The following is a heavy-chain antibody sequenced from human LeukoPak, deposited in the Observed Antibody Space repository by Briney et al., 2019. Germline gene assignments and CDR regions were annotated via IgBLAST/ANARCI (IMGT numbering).Heavy chain of an antibody. J-gene: IGHJ4*02. CDR1: GFTFSSYW. CDR3: ARDRSPAGWLLLYYFDY. D-gene: IGHD3-22*01. Sequence: GGSLTLSCAASGFTFSSYWMSWVRQAPGKGLEWVANIKQDGSEKYYVDSVKGRFTISRDNAKNSLYLQMNSLRAEDTAVYYCARDRSPAGWLLLYYFDYWGQGTLVTVSS. V-gene: IGHV3-7*01. CDR2: IKQDGSEK.